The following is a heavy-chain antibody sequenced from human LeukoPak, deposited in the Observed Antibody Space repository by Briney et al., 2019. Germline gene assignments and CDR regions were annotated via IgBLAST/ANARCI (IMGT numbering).Heavy chain of an antibody. CDR2: IIPIFGTA. D-gene: IGHD4-17*01. CDR1: GGTFSSYA. CDR3: ARGDYEYYYYYYMDV. V-gene: IGHV1-69*05. Sequence: SVKVSCKASGGTFSSYAISWVRQAPGQGLEWMGGIIPIFGTANYAQKFQGRVTITTDESTSTAYMELSSLRSEDTAVYYCARGDYEYYYYYYMDVWGKGTTVTVSS. J-gene: IGHJ6*03.